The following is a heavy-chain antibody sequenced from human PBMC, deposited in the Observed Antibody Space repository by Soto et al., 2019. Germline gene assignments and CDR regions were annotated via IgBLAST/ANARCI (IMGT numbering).Heavy chain of an antibody. CDR1: GGSIRSYY. CDR2: IYYSGST. Sequence: SETLSLTCTVSGGSIRSYYWSWIRQPPGKGLEWIGYIYYSGSTNYNPSLKSRVTISVDTSKNQFSLKLTSVTAADTAVYYCASLQVDAYYFWSQGTMVTVSS. V-gene: IGHV4-59*08. J-gene: IGHJ3*01. CDR3: ASLQVDAYYF.